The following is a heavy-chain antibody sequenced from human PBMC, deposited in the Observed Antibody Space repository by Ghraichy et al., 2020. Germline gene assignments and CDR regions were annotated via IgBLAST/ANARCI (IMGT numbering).Heavy chain of an antibody. Sequence: GESLRLSCAASGFTFSRFSMGWVRQAPGKGLQWVSAISGSGDTTYYADSMKGRFTISRDNSKNTLYLQMNSLRAEDTAVYYCAKYFLEWWNFDSWGLGTLVTVSS. CDR2: ISGSGDTT. V-gene: IGHV3-23*01. J-gene: IGHJ4*02. D-gene: IGHD3-3*01. CDR1: GFTFSRFS. CDR3: AKYFLEWWNFDS.